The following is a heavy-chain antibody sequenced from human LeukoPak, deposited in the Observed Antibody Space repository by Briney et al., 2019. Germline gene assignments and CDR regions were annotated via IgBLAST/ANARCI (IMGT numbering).Heavy chain of an antibody. J-gene: IGHJ4*02. V-gene: IGHV3-11*04. Sequence: GGSLRLSCAASGFTFSDYYMSWIRQAPGKGLEWVSYISSNGSTISYADSVKGRFTISRDNAKNSLYLQMNSLRAEDTAVYYCASSKGWLPYYFDYWGQGTLVTVSS. CDR2: ISSNGSTI. CDR1: GFTFSDYY. D-gene: IGHD3-22*01. CDR3: ASSKGWLPYYFDY.